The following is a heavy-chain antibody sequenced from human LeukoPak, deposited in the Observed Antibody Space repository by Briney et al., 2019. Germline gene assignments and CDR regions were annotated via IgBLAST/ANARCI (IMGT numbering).Heavy chain of an antibody. Sequence: GRSLRLSCAAHGFTFSSYGMHWVRQAPGKGLERVAVIWYDGSNKYYADSVKGRFTISRDNSKNPLYLQMNSLRAEDTAVYYCARDKPPPYYYDSSGIFDYWGQGTLVTVSS. V-gene: IGHV3-33*01. J-gene: IGHJ4*02. CDR2: IWYDGSNK. CDR3: ARDKPPPYYYDSSGIFDY. D-gene: IGHD3-22*01. CDR1: GFTFSSYG.